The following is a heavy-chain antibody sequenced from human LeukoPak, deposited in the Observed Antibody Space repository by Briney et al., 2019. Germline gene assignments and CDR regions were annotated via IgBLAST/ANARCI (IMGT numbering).Heavy chain of an antibody. CDR2: ITYDGSSE. CDR3: AKPHYSGSGSYSREDY. Sequence: PGGSLRLSCVASGFTFSNYGMHWVRQAPGKGLEWVATITYDGSSEYYADSVKGRFTISRDNSKITVYLQMNRLRAEDTAVYYCAKPHYSGSGSYSREDYWGQGTLVTVSS. CDR1: GFTFSNYG. J-gene: IGHJ4*02. V-gene: IGHV3-30*18. D-gene: IGHD3-10*01.